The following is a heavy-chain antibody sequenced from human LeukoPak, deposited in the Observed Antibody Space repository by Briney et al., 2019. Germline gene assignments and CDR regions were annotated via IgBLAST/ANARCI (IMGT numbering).Heavy chain of an antibody. V-gene: IGHV3-23*01. CDR3: ARWVSGDDILTGNYYYYGMDV. D-gene: IGHD3-9*01. CDR1: GFTFSSYA. CDR2: ISGSGGST. J-gene: IGHJ6*02. Sequence: GGSLRLSCAASGFTFSSYAMSWVRQAPGKGLEWVSAISGSGGSTYYADSVKGRFTISRDNSKNTLYLQMNSLRAEDTAVYYCARWVSGDDILTGNYYYYGMDVWGQGTTVTVSS.